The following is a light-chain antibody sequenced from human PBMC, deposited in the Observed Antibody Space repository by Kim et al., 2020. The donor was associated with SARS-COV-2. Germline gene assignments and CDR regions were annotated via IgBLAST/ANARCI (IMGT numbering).Light chain of an antibody. Sequence: VQTGRIKCQGDSLRSYYASWDQQKPGQAPVLVIYGKNNQPSGIPDLFSGSSSGNTASLTITGAQAEDEADYYCNSRDSSGNHLVVFGGGTQLTVL. V-gene: IGLV3-19*01. CDR1: SLRSYY. CDR2: GKN. CDR3: NSRDSSGNHLVV. J-gene: IGLJ2*01.